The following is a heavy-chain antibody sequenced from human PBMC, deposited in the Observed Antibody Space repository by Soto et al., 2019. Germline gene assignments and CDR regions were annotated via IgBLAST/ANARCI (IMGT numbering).Heavy chain of an antibody. CDR3: ARGGYYDAVWGTFNQYGLDV. D-gene: IGHD3-16*01. J-gene: IGHJ6*02. Sequence: VRLVQPAAEVKKPGASVKVSCKTSGYTFIRYEIAWVRQAAGQGLEWMGWISPYDDYTNYAQKFPGRVRMNADTSTKTVYLELRPLTSDDTAVYYCARGGYYDAVWGTFNQYGLDVWGQGTTVSVSS. V-gene: IGHV1-18*01. CDR2: ISPYDDYT. CDR1: GYTFIRYE.